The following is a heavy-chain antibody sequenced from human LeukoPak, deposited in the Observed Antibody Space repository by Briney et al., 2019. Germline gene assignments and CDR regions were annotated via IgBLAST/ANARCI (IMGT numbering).Heavy chain of an antibody. V-gene: IGHV1-2*02. J-gene: IGHJ5*02. CDR1: GYTFTGYY. Sequence: ASVKVSCKASGYTFTGYYMHWVRQAPGQGLEWMGWINPNSGGTNYAQKFQGRVTMTRDTSISTAYMELSRLRSDDTAVYYCVRDLQVYSYGEFDPWGQGTLVTVSS. CDR3: VRDLQVYSYGEFDP. D-gene: IGHD5-18*01. CDR2: INPNSGGT.